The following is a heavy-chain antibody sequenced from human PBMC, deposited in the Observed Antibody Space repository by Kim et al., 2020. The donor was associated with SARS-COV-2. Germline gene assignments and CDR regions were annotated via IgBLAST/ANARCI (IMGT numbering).Heavy chain of an antibody. CDR3: ARDYTARDYYGMDV. Sequence: SQTLSLTCAVYGGSFSGYYWSWIRQPPGKGLEWIGEINHSGSTNYNPSLKSRVTISVDTSKNQFSLKLSSVTAADTAVYYCARDYTARDYYGMDVWGQGT. V-gene: IGHV4-34*01. CDR1: GGSFSGYY. J-gene: IGHJ6*02. CDR2: INHSGST. D-gene: IGHD2-2*02.